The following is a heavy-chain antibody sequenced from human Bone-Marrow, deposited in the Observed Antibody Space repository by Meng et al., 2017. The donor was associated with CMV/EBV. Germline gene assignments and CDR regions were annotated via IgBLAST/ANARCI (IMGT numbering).Heavy chain of an antibody. V-gene: IGHV3-11*01. J-gene: IGHJ4*02. CDR1: GFTFSDYY. Sequence: GGSLRLSCAASGFTFSDYYMSWIRQAPGKGLEWVSYISSSSTIYYADSVKGRFTISRDNAKNSLYLQMNSLRAEDTAVYYCARDKSPLDYWGQGTLVTSPQ. CDR3: ARDKSPLDY. CDR2: ISSSSTI.